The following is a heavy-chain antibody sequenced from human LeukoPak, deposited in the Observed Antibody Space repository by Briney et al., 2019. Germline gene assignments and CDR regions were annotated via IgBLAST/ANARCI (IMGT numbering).Heavy chain of an antibody. CDR1: GFTVSSNY. Sequence: GGSVRLSCAASGFTVSSNYMSWVRQAPGKGLEWVSVIYSGGSTYYADSVKGRFTISRDNSKNTLYLQMNSLRAEDTAVYYCASSGYSYGYGSPFWYWGQGTLVTVSS. D-gene: IGHD5-18*01. V-gene: IGHV3-66*01. CDR3: ASSGYSYGYGSPFWY. CDR2: IYSGGST. J-gene: IGHJ4*02.